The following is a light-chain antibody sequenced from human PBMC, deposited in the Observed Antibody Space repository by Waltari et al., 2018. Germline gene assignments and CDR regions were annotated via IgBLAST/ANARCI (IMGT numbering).Light chain of an antibody. CDR2: EGS. V-gene: IGLV2-23*01. Sequence: QSALTQPASVSGSPGQSITISCTGTSSYVGSYNHVSWYQQHPGKAPKLMIYEGSKRPSGVSNRFSGSKSGNTASLTISGLQAEDEADYYCCSYAGSSTVVFGGGTKLTVL. CDR3: CSYAGSSTVV. CDR1: SSYVGSYNH. J-gene: IGLJ2*01.